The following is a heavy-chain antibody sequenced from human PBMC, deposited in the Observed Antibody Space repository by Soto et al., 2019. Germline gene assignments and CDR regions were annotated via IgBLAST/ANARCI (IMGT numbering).Heavy chain of an antibody. D-gene: IGHD6-6*01. J-gene: IGHJ6*02. V-gene: IGHV4-34*01. Sequence: SETLSVTCAVYCGSFGGYYWSWIRQPPGKGLEWIGEINHSGSTNYNPSLNSRVTVSVDPSKHQFSLKLSSVTAADTAVYYCARSVAARPYSPIYYYYYYGMDVWGQGTTVTVSS. CDR2: INHSGST. CDR1: CGSFGGYY. CDR3: ARSVAARPYSPIYYYYYYGMDV.